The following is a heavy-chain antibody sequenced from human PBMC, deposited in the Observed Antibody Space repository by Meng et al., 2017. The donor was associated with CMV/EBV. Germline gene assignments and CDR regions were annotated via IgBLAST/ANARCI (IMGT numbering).Heavy chain of an antibody. D-gene: IGHD3-16*01. CDR2: MNPNSGNT. CDR3: ARGQGEYYYYCMDV. V-gene: IGHV1-8*01. J-gene: IGHJ6*02. Sequence: ALAKVSCKASEYTLTSFDINWVRQATGQGLEWMGWMNPNSGNTGYAQKFQGRVTMTRNTSISTAYMELSSLRSEDTAVYYCARGQGEYYYYCMDVWGQGTTVTVSS. CDR1: EYTLTSFD.